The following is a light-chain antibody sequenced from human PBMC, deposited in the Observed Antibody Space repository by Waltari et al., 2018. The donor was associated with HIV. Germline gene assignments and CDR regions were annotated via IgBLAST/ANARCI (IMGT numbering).Light chain of an antibody. J-gene: IGLJ3*02. CDR2: EDN. V-gene: IGLV6-57*03. CDR1: SGSIASNS. Sequence: NFMLTQPHSVSESPGKTVTISCTRSSGSIASNSVLWYQQRPGSAPTTVIYEDNQRPSGVPDRFSGSIDSSSNSASLTISGLKTEDEADYYCQSYDSSNQRVFGGGTKLTVL. CDR3: QSYDSSNQRV.